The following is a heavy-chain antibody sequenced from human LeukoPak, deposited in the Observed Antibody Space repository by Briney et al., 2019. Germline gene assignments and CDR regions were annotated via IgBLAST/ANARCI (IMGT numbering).Heavy chain of an antibody. CDR1: GFTFSSYS. CDR2: IGSSSSYI. V-gene: IGHV3-21*01. CDR3: ARDLRYDYVWGSYRQGFDY. D-gene: IGHD3-16*02. Sequence: PGGSLRLSCAASGFTFSSYSMNWVRQAPGKGLEWVSSIGSSSSYIYYADSVKGRFTISRDNAKNSLYLQMNSLRAEDTAVYYCARDLRYDYVWGSYRQGFDYWGQGTLVTVSS. J-gene: IGHJ4*02.